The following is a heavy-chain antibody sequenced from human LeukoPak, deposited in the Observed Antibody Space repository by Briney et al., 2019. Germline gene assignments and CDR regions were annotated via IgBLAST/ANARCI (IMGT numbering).Heavy chain of an antibody. CDR1: GGTFMTDV. J-gene: IGHJ4*02. Sequence: ASVKVSCKASGGTFMTDVFSWVRQAPGQGLEWMGGIIPIFGTANYAQKFQGRVTITADESTSTAYMELSSLRSEDTAVYYCARDGPRGYYFDYWGQGTLVTVSS. D-gene: IGHD5-24*01. CDR2: IIPIFGTA. V-gene: IGHV1-69*01. CDR3: ARDGPRGYYFDY.